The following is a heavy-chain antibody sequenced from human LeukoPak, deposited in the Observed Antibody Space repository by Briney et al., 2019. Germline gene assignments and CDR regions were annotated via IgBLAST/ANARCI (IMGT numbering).Heavy chain of an antibody. Sequence: ASVKVPCKASGYTFTSYYMHWVRQAPGQGLEWMGIINPSGGSTSYAQKFQGRVTMTRDMSTSTVYMELSSLRSEDTAVYYCARDGVEMATMNYWGQGTLVTVSS. CDR1: GYTFTSYY. D-gene: IGHD5-24*01. CDR2: INPSGGST. J-gene: IGHJ4*02. V-gene: IGHV1-46*01. CDR3: ARDGVEMATMNY.